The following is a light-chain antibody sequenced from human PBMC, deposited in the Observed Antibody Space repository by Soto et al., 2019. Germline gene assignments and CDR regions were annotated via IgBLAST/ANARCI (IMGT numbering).Light chain of an antibody. Sequence: EIVLTQSPGTLSLSPGERAPLSCRASQSFSSNLAWYQQKPGQAPRLLIYGASARATGIPARFSGSGSGTEFTLTISGLQSEDFAVYYCQQYNNWPPWTFGQGTKVDI. CDR2: GAS. V-gene: IGKV3-15*01. J-gene: IGKJ1*01. CDR3: QQYNNWPPWT. CDR1: QSFSSN.